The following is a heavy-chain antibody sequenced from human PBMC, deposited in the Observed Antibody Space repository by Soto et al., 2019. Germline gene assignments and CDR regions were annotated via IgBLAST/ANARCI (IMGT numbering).Heavy chain of an antibody. CDR2: INAGNGNT. V-gene: IGHV1-3*01. J-gene: IGHJ3*02. Sequence: ASVKVSCKAAGYTCTSYAMHWVRQAPGQRLEWMGWINAGNGNTKYSQKFQGRVTITRDTSASTAYMELSSLRSEDTAVYYCARPVTTQALDAFDIWGQGTMVTVSS. CDR3: ARPVTTQALDAFDI. D-gene: IGHD4-17*01. CDR1: GYTCTSYA.